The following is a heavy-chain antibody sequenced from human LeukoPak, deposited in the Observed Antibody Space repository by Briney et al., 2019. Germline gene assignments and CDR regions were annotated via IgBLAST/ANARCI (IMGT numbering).Heavy chain of an antibody. Sequence: PSETLSLTCAVYGGSFSGYYWSWIRQPPGKGLEWIGEINHSGSTNYNPSLKSRVTISVDTSKNQFSLKLSSVTAADTAVYYCARHRARGYFDYWGQGTLVTVSS. V-gene: IGHV4-34*01. D-gene: IGHD3-10*01. CDR2: INHSGST. CDR1: GGSFSGYY. J-gene: IGHJ4*02. CDR3: ARHRARGYFDY.